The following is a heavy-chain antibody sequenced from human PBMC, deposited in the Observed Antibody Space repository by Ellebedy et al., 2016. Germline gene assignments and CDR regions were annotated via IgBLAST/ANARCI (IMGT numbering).Heavy chain of an antibody. Sequence: GESLKISXAASGFTFTNYVMTWVRQAPGKGLEWISHISGRGDSTYHADSVKGRFTISRDNSKNTLYLQMNSLRADDTAVYYCARFLERNPPDYWGQGTLVTVSS. D-gene: IGHD3-3*01. CDR3: ARFLERNPPDY. CDR2: ISGRGDST. V-gene: IGHV3-23*01. J-gene: IGHJ4*02. CDR1: GFTFTNYV.